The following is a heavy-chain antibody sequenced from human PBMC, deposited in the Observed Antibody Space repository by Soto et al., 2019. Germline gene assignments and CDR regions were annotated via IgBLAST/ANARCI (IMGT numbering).Heavy chain of an antibody. Sequence: ASVKVSCKASGYTFTSYDINWVRQATGQGLEWMGWMNPNSGNTGYAQKFQGRVTMTRNTSISTAYMELSSLRSEDTAVYYCARGRTVVAARPSGYWGQGTLVTVSS. CDR3: ARGRTVVAARPSGY. J-gene: IGHJ4*02. D-gene: IGHD2-15*01. CDR1: GYTFTSYD. CDR2: MNPNSGNT. V-gene: IGHV1-8*01.